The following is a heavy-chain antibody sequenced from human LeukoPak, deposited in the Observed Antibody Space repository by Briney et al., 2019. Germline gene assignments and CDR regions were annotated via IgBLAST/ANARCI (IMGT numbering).Heavy chain of an antibody. CDR1: GFNFSNYS. CDR2: IRSSSSTI. V-gene: IGHV3-48*02. CDR3: ARGRGDY. Sequence: GGPLRLSCAASGFNFSNYSMKGVRRAPGGGLEWVSYIRSSSSTIYYTYSMKGRFTVSRDNAKNSLYLQMNSLRDEDTAVYYCARGRGDYWGQGTLVTVSS. J-gene: IGHJ4*02.